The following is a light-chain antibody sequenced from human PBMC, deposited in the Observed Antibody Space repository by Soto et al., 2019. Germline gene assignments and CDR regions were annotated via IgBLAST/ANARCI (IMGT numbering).Light chain of an antibody. CDR2: DAS. V-gene: IGKV1-39*01. Sequence: DIQLTQSPSFLSASVGDRVTITCRASQGISSYLAWYQQKPGKAPNPLIYDASSLQSGVPSRFSGSGSGTDFTLTISSLQPEDFATYYCQQSYSTPRAFGQGTKVDIK. J-gene: IGKJ1*01. CDR1: QGISSY. CDR3: QQSYSTPRA.